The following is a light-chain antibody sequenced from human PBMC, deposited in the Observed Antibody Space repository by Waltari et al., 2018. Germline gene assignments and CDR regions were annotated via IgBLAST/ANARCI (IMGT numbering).Light chain of an antibody. CDR2: DAS. CDR3: QQYGDSPPWT. J-gene: IGKJ1*01. CDR1: QSVSSY. V-gene: IGKV3-11*01. Sequence: EIVLTQSPATLSLSPGERATLSCRASQSVSSYLAWYQQKPGQAPRLLIYDASNRATGIPARFSGSGSGTDFTLTISSLEPEDFAVYYCQQYGDSPPWTFGQGTKVEI.